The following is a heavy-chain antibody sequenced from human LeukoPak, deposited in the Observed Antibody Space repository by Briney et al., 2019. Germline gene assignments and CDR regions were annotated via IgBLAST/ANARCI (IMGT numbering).Heavy chain of an antibody. CDR3: ARDLEGPGSSVWDY. CDR1: GFTFSSYD. V-gene: IGHV3-48*03. CDR2: IRDSGSTI. J-gene: IGHJ4*02. Sequence: GGSLRLSCAASGFTFSSYDMNCVRQAPGKGLEWVSYIRDSGSTIFYADSVKGRFTISRDNAKNSLYLQMNSLRAEDTAVYYCARDLEGPGSSVWDYWGQGTLVTVSS. D-gene: IGHD3-10*01.